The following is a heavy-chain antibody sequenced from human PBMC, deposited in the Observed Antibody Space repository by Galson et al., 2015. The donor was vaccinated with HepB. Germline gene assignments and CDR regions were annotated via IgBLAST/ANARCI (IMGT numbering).Heavy chain of an antibody. Sequence: SLRLSCAASGFSFSSYAMHWVRQAPGKGLECVSGLTSNGNNTYYTDSVKGRFTISRDNSKNTLYLQMSSLRAEDTAVYYCVKDGDTPPTYLYDILTGYYVGNHFYGLDVWGKGTTVTVSS. CDR3: VKDGDTPPTYLYDILTGYYVGNHFYGLDV. CDR2: LTSNGNNT. V-gene: IGHV3-64D*06. D-gene: IGHD3-9*01. J-gene: IGHJ6*04. CDR1: GFSFSSYA.